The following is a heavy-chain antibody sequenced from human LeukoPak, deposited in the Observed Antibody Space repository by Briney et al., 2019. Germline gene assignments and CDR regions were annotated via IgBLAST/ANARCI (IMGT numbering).Heavy chain of an antibody. Sequence: SETLSLTCTVSGGSIRSYYWSWIRQPPGKGLEWIGCIYYTGSTHYNPSLKSRVSMSVNTSTNQFSLKLSSVTAADTAMYYCARHTSIPMHEFDYWGQGTLVTVSS. J-gene: IGHJ4*02. CDR2: IYYTGST. D-gene: IGHD2-2*01. CDR3: ARHTSIPMHEFDY. CDR1: GGSIRSYY. V-gene: IGHV4-59*08.